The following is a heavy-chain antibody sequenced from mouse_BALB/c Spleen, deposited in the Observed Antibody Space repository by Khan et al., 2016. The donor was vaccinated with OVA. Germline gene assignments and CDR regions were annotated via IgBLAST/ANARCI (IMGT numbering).Heavy chain of an antibody. CDR2: IWAGGST. CDR3: ARNREPDYFDY. V-gene: IGHV2-9*02. J-gene: IGHJ2*01. CDR1: GFSLTSHG. Sequence: VELVESGPGLVAPSQSLSITCTVSGFSLTSHGVHWVRQPPGKGLEWLGVIWAGGSTNYNSALMSRLSISKDSSKSQVFLKMNSLQTEDTAMYYCARNREPDYFDYWGQGTTLTVSS.